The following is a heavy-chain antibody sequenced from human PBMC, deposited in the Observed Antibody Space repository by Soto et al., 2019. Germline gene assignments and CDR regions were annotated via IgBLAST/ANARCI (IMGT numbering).Heavy chain of an antibody. J-gene: IGHJ6*02. Sequence: PGGSLRLSCSASGFTFSTYAMHWVRQAPGKGLEYVSVISSNGGSTYYADSVKGRFTISRDNSKNTLYLQVSSLRAEDTAVYYCVTDYYGMDVWGQGTTVTVSS. CDR1: GFTFSTYA. CDR2: ISSNGGST. V-gene: IGHV3-64D*08. CDR3: VTDYYGMDV.